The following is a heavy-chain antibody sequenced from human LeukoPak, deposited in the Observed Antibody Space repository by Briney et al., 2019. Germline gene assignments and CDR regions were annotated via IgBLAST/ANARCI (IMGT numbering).Heavy chain of an antibody. CDR1: GASISSDEYY. V-gene: IGHV4-39*07. J-gene: IGHJ4*02. CDR3: ARDSPTALN. Sequence: ASETLSLTCTVSGASISSDEYYWGWIRQSPGKGLEWIASVSYSGTVYYNPSLESRVTISIDTSKNQFSLKLSSVTAADTAVYYCARDSPTALNWGQGTLVTVSS. CDR2: VSYSGTV.